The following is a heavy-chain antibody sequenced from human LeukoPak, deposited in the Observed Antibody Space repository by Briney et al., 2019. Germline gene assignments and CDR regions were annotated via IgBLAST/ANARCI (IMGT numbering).Heavy chain of an antibody. CDR2: ISAFNGNT. Sequence: ASVKVSCKASRYAFTNYGFTWVRRAPGQGLEWMGWISAFNGNTNYAQKSQGRVTITADKSTSTAYMELSSLRSEDTAVYYCASIEYSSSWYWSYGMDVWGQGTTVTVSS. D-gene: IGHD6-13*01. CDR3: ASIEYSSSWYWSYGMDV. V-gene: IGHV1-18*01. J-gene: IGHJ6*02. CDR1: RYAFTNYG.